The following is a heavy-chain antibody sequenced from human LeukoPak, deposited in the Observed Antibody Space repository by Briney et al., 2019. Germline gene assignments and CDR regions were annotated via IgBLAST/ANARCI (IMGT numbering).Heavy chain of an antibody. J-gene: IGHJ4*02. CDR3: AMGGIAAAGTMDY. D-gene: IGHD6-13*01. V-gene: IGHV3-23*01. CDR2: ISPGGGTT. Sequence: GGSLRLSCAVSGFAFGSEAMSWVRQSPARGLEWVASISPGGGTTYYADYVKGRFTISRDNSKNTLYLQMNSLRAEDTAVYYCAMGGIAAAGTMDYWGQGTLVTVSS. CDR1: GFAFGSEA.